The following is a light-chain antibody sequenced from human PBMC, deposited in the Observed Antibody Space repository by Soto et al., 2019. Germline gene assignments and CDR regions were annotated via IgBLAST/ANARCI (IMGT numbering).Light chain of an antibody. V-gene: IGKV3-20*01. J-gene: IGKJ2*01. Sequence: ENVLTQSPGTLSLSPGERATLSCRASQTVTNSFFAWYQQKPGQPPRLLIHGISSRATGIPDRFSGSGSGTDFPLTISRLEPEDFVVYYCQQYSTLPHTFGRGTKLEV. CDR3: QQYSTLPHT. CDR1: QTVTNSF. CDR2: GIS.